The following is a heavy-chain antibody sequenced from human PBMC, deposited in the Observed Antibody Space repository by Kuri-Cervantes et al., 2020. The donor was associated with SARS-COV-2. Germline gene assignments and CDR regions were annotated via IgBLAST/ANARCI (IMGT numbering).Heavy chain of an antibody. D-gene: IGHD1-26*01. V-gene: IGHV4-34*01. CDR2: INHSGST. Sequence: SETLSLTCAVYGGSFSGYYWSWIRQPPGKGLEWIGEINHSGSTNYNPSPKSRVTISVDTSKNQFSLKLSSVTAADTAVYYCARAEYQPGSTTPFDYWGQGTLVTVSS. CDR3: ARAEYQPGSTTPFDY. CDR1: GGSFSGYY. J-gene: IGHJ4*02.